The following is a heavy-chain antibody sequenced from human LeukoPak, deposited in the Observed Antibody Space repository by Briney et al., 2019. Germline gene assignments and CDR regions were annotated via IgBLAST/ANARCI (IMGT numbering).Heavy chain of an antibody. CDR3: ARDDFDDNGYRPFYY. V-gene: IGHV4-59*01. CDR2: IYYSGST. Sequence: SETLSLTCTVSGGSISSYYWSWIRQPPGKGLEWIGYIYYSGSTNYNPSLKSRVTISVDTSKNQFSLKLSSVTAADTAVYYCARDDFDDNGYRPFYYWGHGSLVTVSS. CDR1: GGSISSYY. J-gene: IGHJ4*01. D-gene: IGHD5-18*01.